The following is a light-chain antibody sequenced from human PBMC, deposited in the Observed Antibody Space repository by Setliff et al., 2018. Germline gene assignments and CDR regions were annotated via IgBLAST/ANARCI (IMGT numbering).Light chain of an antibody. V-gene: IGLV2-14*01. J-gene: IGLJ1*01. Sequence: SALTQPASVSGSPGQSITISCTGTSSDVGGYNFVSWYQQHPGKAPKVMIYEVTNRPSGVSNRFSGSKSGNTASLTISGLQAEDEADYYCSSYTSSSSDVFGTGTKVTVL. CDR1: SSDVGGYNF. CDR2: EVT. CDR3: SSYTSSSSDV.